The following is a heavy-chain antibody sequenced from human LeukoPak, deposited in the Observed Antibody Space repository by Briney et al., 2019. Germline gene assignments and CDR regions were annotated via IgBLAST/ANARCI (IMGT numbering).Heavy chain of an antibody. Sequence: PSETLSLTCTVSGDSISGYYWSWVRQPPGKGLEWIGYIYYSGSTTYNPSLKSRVTISVDTSKNQFSLKLSSVTAADTAVYYCAVMVRGVFDYWGQGTLVTVSS. J-gene: IGHJ4*02. CDR1: GDSISGYY. CDR2: IYYSGST. CDR3: AVMVRGVFDY. D-gene: IGHD3-10*01. V-gene: IGHV4-59*08.